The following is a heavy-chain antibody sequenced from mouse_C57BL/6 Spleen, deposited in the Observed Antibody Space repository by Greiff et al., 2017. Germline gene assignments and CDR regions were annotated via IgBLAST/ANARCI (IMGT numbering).Heavy chain of an antibody. V-gene: IGHV1-81*01. Sequence: VQLQESGAELARPGASVKLSCKASGYTFTSYGISWVKQRTGQGLEWIGEIYPRSGNTYYNEKFKGKATLTADKSSSTAYMELRSLTSEDSAVYYCTGYYGSSYERAMDYWGQGTSVTVSS. D-gene: IGHD1-1*01. CDR3: TGYYGSSYERAMDY. CDR2: IYPRSGNT. CDR1: GYTFTSYG. J-gene: IGHJ4*01.